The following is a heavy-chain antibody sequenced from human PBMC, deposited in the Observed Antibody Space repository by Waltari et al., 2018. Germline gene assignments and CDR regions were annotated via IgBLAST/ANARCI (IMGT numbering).Heavy chain of an antibody. CDR3: ARESGSYIIDY. Sequence: QVQLVESGGGVVQPGRSLRLSCAASGFTFSRYAMQWVRQAPGKGLEWVAVISYYGSNKYYADSVKGRFTISRDNSKNTLYLQMNSLRAEDTAVYYCARESGSYIIDYWGQGTLVTVSS. D-gene: IGHD1-26*01. J-gene: IGHJ4*02. CDR1: GFTFSRYA. CDR2: ISYYGSNK. V-gene: IGHV3-30-3*01.